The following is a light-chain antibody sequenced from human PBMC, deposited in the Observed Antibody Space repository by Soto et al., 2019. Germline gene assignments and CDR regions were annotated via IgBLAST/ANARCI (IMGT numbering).Light chain of an antibody. CDR2: AAS. CDR3: QHGYTTPFT. CDR1: QSISTY. J-gene: IGKJ3*01. Sequence: DIQMTQSPSSLSASVVDRVTVTCRARQSISTYLYWYQQKPGKAPKLLIYAASSLETGVPSRFSVSRSGTDFTLTISSLQPDDFATYYCQHGYTTPFTSGPGTKVDIK. V-gene: IGKV1-39*01.